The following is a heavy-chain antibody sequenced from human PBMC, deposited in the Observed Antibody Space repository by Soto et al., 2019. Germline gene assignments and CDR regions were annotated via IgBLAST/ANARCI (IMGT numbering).Heavy chain of an antibody. J-gene: IGHJ4*02. CDR3: ARELYCSCGSCYGPDY. V-gene: IGHV1-46*01. D-gene: IGHD2-15*01. CDR2: INPSGGST. Sequence: QVQLVQSGAEVKKPGASVKVSCKASGYTFTSYYMHWVRQAPGQGLEWLGIINPSGGSTSYAQKFQGRVTMTRDTSTSTVYMELSSLRSEDTAVYYCARELYCSCGSCYGPDYWGQGTLVTVSS. CDR1: GYTFTSYY.